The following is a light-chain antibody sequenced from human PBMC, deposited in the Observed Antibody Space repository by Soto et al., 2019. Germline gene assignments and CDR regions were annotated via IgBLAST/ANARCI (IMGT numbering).Light chain of an antibody. V-gene: IGKV1-5*01. Sequence: DIQMTQSPSTLSASVADRVTITCRASQSISSCLAWYQQKPGKAPKLLIYDASSLESGVPSMFSGSGSGTEFTLTTSSLQPDDFAPYYCQQYKRSPWTFGQGTKVEIK. J-gene: IGKJ1*01. CDR2: DAS. CDR1: QSISSC. CDR3: QQYKRSPWT.